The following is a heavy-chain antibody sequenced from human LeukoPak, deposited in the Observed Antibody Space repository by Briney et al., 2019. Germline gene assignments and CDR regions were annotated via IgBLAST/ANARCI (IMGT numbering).Heavy chain of an antibody. CDR2: IYYSGST. D-gene: IGHD6-13*01. J-gene: IGHJ4*02. Sequence: SETLSLTCTVSGGSISSGGYYWSWIRQHPGKGLEWIGYIYYSGSTYYNPSLKSRVTISVDTSKNQFSLKLSSVTAADTAVYYCARDRGSSWYLTFGYWGQGTLVTVSS. CDR1: GGSISSGGYY. CDR3: ARDRGSSWYLTFGY. V-gene: IGHV4-31*03.